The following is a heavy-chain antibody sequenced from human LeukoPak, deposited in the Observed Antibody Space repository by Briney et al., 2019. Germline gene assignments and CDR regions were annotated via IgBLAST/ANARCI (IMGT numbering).Heavy chain of an antibody. V-gene: IGHV1-18*04. CDR3: ARGRGYYDILTGPVYNWFDP. CDR2: ISAYNGNT. D-gene: IGHD3-9*01. CDR1: GYTFTGYY. Sequence: ASVKVSCKASGYTFTGYYMHWVRQAPGQGLEWMGWISAYNGNTNYAQKLQGRVTMTTDTSTSTAYMELRSLRSDDTAVYYCARGRGYYDILTGPVYNWFDPWGQGTLVTVSS. J-gene: IGHJ5*02.